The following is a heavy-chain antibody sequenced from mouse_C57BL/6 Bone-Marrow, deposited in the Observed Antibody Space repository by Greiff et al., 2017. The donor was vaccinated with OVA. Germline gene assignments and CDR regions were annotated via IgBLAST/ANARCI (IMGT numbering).Heavy chain of an antibody. Sequence: VQLQQSGAELARPGASVKMSCKASGYTFTSYTMHWVKQRPGQGLEWIGYINPSSGYTKYNQKFKDKATLTADKSSSTAYMQLSSLTSEDSAVYCCAREDGNWFDYWGQGTLVTVSA. CDR1: GYTFTSYT. CDR3: AREDGNWFDY. D-gene: IGHD2-1*01. J-gene: IGHJ3*01. V-gene: IGHV1-4*01. CDR2: INPSSGYT.